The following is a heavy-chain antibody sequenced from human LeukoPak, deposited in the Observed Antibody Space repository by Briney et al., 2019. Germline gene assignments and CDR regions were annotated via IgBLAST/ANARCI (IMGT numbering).Heavy chain of an antibody. D-gene: IGHD6-19*01. CDR2: ISAYNGNT. Sequence: GASVKVSCKASGYTFTSYGISWVRQAPGQGLEWMGWISAYNGNTNYAQKLQGRVTMTTDTSTSTAYMELSSLRSEDTAVYYCAREFWSQRTHSSAHAFDIWGQGTMVTVSS. V-gene: IGHV1-18*01. CDR1: GYTFTSYG. J-gene: IGHJ3*02. CDR3: AREFWSQRTHSSAHAFDI.